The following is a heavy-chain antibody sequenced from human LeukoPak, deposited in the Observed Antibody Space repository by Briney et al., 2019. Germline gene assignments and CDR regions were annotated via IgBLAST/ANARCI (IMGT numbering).Heavy chain of an antibody. CDR1: GGSFTNYY. V-gene: IGHV4-34*01. CDR2: INHSGSS. J-gene: IGHJ3*02. CDR3: VRHVARAFDI. Sequence: SETLSLTCAVYGGSFTNYYWSWIRQPPGKGLEWIGEINHSGSSKYNPSLKSRVTISIDTSKNQLSLKLCSVTAADTAVYSCVRHVARAFDIWGQGTKVTVSS.